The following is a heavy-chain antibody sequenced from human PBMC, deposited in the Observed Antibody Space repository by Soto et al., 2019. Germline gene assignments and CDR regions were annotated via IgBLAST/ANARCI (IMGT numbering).Heavy chain of an antibody. CDR2: IYYSGST. V-gene: IGHV4-59*01. CDR1: GCSISSYY. CDR3: AAYASGGTIFGVVTNGYYFDY. D-gene: IGHD3-3*01. J-gene: IGHJ4*02. Sequence: PSETLSLTCPVSGCSISSYYWSWIRQPPGKGLEWIGYIYYSGSTNYNPSLKSRVTISVDTSKNQFPLKLSSVTAADTAVYYCAAYASGGTIFGVVTNGYYFDYWGQGTLVTVSS.